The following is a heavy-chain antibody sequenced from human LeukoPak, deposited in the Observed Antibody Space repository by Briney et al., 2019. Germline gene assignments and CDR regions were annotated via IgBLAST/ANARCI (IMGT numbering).Heavy chain of an antibody. CDR2: IKQDGSEK. J-gene: IGHJ6*02. CDR1: GFTFSSYW. V-gene: IGHV3-7*01. Sequence: GGSLRLSCAASGFTFSSYWMSWVRQAPGKGLEWVANIKQDGSEKYYVDSVKGRFTISRDNAKNSLYLQMNSLRAEDTAVYYCARESYCGGGCSDYYYYGMDVWGQGTTVTVSS. D-gene: IGHD2-21*02. CDR3: ARESYCGGGCSDYYYYGMDV.